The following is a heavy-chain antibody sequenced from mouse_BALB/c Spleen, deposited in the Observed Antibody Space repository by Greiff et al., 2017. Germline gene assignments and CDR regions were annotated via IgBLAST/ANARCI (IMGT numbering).Heavy chain of an antibody. Sequence: EVQRVESGPSLVKPSQTLSLTCSVTGDSITSGYWNWIRKFPGNKLEYMGYISYSGSTYYNPSLKSRISITRDTSKNQYYLQLNSVTTEDTATYYWARWNGYDRVFDYWGQGTTLTVSS. CDR1: GDSITSGY. V-gene: IGHV3-8*02. CDR2: ISYSGST. J-gene: IGHJ2*01. D-gene: IGHD2-2*01. CDR3: ARWNGYDRVFDY.